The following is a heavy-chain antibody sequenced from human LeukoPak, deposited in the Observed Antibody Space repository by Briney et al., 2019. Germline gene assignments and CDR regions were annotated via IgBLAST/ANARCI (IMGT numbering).Heavy chain of an antibody. J-gene: IGHJ5*02. CDR1: GGTFSSYA. Sequence: SVKVSCKASGGTFSSYAISWVRQAPGQGLEWRGGIIPIFGTANYAQKFQGRVTITADESTSTAYMELSSLRSEDTAVYYCARVPGSYLWFDPWGQGTLVTVSS. CDR3: ARVPGSYLWFDP. V-gene: IGHV1-69*13. CDR2: IIPIFGTA. D-gene: IGHD1-26*01.